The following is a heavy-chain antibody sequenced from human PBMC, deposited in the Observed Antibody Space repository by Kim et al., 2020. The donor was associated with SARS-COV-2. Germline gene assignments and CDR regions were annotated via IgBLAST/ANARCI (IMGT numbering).Heavy chain of an antibody. D-gene: IGHD6-19*01. CDR1: GGSISSYY. V-gene: IGHV4-59*13. CDR2: IYYSGST. J-gene: IGHJ4*02. CDR3: AREVGSSGWYRIDY. Sequence: SETLSLTCTVSGGSISSYYWSWIRQPPGKGLEWIGYIYYSGSTNYNPSLKSRVTISVDTSKNQFSLKLSSVTAADTAVYYCAREVGSSGWYRIDYWGQGTLVTVSS.